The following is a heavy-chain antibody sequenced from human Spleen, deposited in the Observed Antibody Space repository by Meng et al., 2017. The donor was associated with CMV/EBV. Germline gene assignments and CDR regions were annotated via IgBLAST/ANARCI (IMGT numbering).Heavy chain of an antibody. D-gene: IGHD5-12*01. J-gene: IGHJ5*02. V-gene: IGHV3-30*02. CDR2: IRFDRNNK. CDR3: AKDGGYSGYDYSA. CDR1: GFIFSSYG. Sequence: ACGFIFSSYGMHWVRQAPGKGLEWVAFIRFDRNNKYYADSVKGRFTISRDNSKNTLYLQMNSLRAEDTAVYYCAKDGGYSGYDYSAWGQGTLVTVSS.